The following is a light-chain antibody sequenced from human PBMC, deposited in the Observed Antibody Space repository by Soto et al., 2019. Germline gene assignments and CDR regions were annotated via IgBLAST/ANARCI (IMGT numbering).Light chain of an antibody. J-gene: IGKJ5*01. CDR1: QSVSRN. CDR3: QQYNNWLIT. V-gene: IGKV3-15*01. Sequence: EIVMTQYPATLSVSPGERATLSCRASQSVSRNLAWYQQKPGQAPRLLIYGASTRATGIPARFSGSGSGTEFTLTISSLQSEDFSVYYCQQYNNWLITFGQGTRLEIK. CDR2: GAS.